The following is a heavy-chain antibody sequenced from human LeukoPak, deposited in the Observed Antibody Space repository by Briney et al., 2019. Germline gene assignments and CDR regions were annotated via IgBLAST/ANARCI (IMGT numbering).Heavy chain of an antibody. CDR2: ISSSSSYI. Sequence: GGSLRLSCAASGFTFSSYSMNWVRQAPGKGLEWVSSISSSSSYIYYADSVKGRFTISRDNAKNSLYLQMNSLRAEDTAVYYCARDEMATIGFDYWGQGTLVTVSS. CDR3: ARDEMATIGFDY. D-gene: IGHD5-24*01. V-gene: IGHV3-21*01. CDR1: GFTFSSYS. J-gene: IGHJ4*02.